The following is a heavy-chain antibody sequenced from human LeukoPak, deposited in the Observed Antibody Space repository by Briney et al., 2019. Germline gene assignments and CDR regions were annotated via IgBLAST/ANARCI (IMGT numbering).Heavy chain of an antibody. CDR3: ARVPLGLWFGDNYFDY. CDR1: GYTFTGYY. J-gene: IGHJ4*02. CDR2: INPNSGGT. V-gene: IGHV1-2*06. D-gene: IGHD3-10*01. Sequence: ASVKVSCKASGYTFTGYYMHWVRQAPGQGLEWMGRINPNSGGTNYAQKFQGRVTMTRDTSISTAYMELSRLRSDDTAVYYCARVPLGLWFGDNYFDYWGQGTLVTVSS.